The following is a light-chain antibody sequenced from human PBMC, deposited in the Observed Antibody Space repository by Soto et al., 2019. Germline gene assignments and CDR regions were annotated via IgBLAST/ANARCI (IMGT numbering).Light chain of an antibody. V-gene: IGLV2-8*01. J-gene: IGLJ2*01. CDR1: SSDIGDYNY. CDR2: EVT. Sequence: QSALTQPPSASGSPGQSVTISCTGTSSDIGDYNYVSWYQQHPGKAPKLMIYEVTKRPSGAPDRFSGSKSGNTASLTVSRLQAEDEADYYCSSYAGSNNYVVFGGGTKLTVL. CDR3: SSYAGSNNYVV.